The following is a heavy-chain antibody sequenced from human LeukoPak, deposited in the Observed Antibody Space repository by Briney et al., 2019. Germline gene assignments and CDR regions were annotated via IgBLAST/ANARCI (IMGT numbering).Heavy chain of an antibody. CDR1: RFTLSSYW. V-gene: IGHV3-74*01. Sequence: PGGSLRLSCAASRFTLSSYWMHWVRQAPGKGLVWVSRINTDGSSTNYADSVKGRFTISRDNAMNTLYLQMNNLRAEDTAVYYCASRTGVYWGQGTLVGVSS. CDR3: ASRTGVY. J-gene: IGHJ4*02. D-gene: IGHD1-14*01. CDR2: INTDGSST.